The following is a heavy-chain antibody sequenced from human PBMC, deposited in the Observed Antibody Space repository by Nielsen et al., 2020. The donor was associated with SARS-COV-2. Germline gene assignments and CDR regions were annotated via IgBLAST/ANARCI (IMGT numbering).Heavy chain of an antibody. CDR1: GFTFSSYS. Sequence: GGSLRLSCAASGFTFSSYSMNWVRQAPGKGLEWVSYISSSSSTIYYADSVKGRFTISRDNAKNSLYLQMNSLRDEDTAVYYCARERGTSNGFFDFYYYYYGMDVWGQGTTVTVSS. D-gene: IGHD1-1*01. CDR3: ARERGTSNGFFDFYYYYYGMDV. V-gene: IGHV3-48*02. J-gene: IGHJ6*02. CDR2: ISSSSSTI.